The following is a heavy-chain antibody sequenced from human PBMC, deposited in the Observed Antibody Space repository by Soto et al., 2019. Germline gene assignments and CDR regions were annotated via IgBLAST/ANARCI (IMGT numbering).Heavy chain of an antibody. CDR1: GGTFSSYA. J-gene: IGHJ1*01. CDR3: ARDHYDYPEGFQH. CDR2: IIPIFGTA. Sequence: SVKVSCKASGGTFSSYAISWVRQAPGQGLEWMGGIIPIFGTANYAQRFQGRVTITADESTSTAYMELSSLRSEDTAVYYCARDHYDYPEGFQHWGQGTLVPVSP. D-gene: IGHD3-16*01. V-gene: IGHV1-69*13.